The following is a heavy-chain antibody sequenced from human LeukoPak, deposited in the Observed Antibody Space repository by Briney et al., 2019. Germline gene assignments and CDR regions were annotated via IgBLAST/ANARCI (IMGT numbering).Heavy chain of an antibody. V-gene: IGHV4-39*01. CDR3: ARPGVGGSYYHFDY. Sequence: SETLSLTCTVSGGSISSSSYYWVWIRQPPGKGLEWIGSIYYSGSTYYNPSLKSRVTISVDTSKNQFSLKLSSVTAADTAVYYCARPGVGGSYYHFDYWGQGTLVTVSS. J-gene: IGHJ4*02. D-gene: IGHD1-26*01. CDR2: IYYSGST. CDR1: GGSISSSSYY.